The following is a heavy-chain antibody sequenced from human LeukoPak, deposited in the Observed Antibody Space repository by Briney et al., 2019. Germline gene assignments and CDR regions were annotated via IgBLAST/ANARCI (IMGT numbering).Heavy chain of an antibody. CDR1: CGSICSSLYH. J-gene: IGHJ4*02. V-gene: IGHV4-39*01. Sequence: SETLSLTCTVSCGSICSSLYHWGSTRQPPRKGLEWIGSFSYIVSSYYNPYLKRPVPISIDQPKSQYALKLTPVTAADTAEYYCARHRGFYDSSGYFLPYCFDCWGQGTLVSVSS. CDR3: ARHRGFYDSSGYFLPYCFDC. CDR2: FSYIVSS. D-gene: IGHD3-22*01.